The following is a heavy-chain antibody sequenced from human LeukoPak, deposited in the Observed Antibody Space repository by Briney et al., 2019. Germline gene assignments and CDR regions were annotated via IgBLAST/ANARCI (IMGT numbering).Heavy chain of an antibody. Sequence: PSETLSLTCAVYGGSFSGYYWSWIRQPPGKGLEWIGEINHSGSTNYNPSLKSRVTISVDTSKNQFSLKLSSVTAADTAVYYCARDPYWFDPWGQGTLVTVSS. CDR3: ARDPYWFDP. CDR1: GGSFSGYY. J-gene: IGHJ5*02. CDR2: INHSGST. V-gene: IGHV4-34*01.